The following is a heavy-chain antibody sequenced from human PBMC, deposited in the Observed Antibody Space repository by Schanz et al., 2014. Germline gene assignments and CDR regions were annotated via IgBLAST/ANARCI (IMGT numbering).Heavy chain of an antibody. J-gene: IGHJ3*02. CDR1: GASISRDNW. D-gene: IGHD6-13*01. V-gene: IGHV4-4*02. CDR3: ARGDSTSYHEGNDAIDI. Sequence: QLQLQESGPGLLKPSETLSLTCAVSGASISRDNWWTWVRQAPGKGLEWIGEIHHREKTNYNPSLWDGVVLSIEKSKSQFSLRLTSVTAADTAVYYCARGDSTSYHEGNDAIDIWGQGTMVIVSS. CDR2: IHHREKT.